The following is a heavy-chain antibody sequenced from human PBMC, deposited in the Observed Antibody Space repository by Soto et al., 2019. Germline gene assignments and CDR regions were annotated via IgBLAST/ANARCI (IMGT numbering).Heavy chain of an antibody. CDR3: ARDQLYYNDISGRPLNAFDV. D-gene: IGHD3-22*01. J-gene: IGHJ3*01. Sequence: GGSLRLSCAASGLTFSSYAMSWVRQAPGKGLEWVSGISGSGISTYYADSVKGRFTISRDNAKNSLYLQMNSLRAEDTAVYYCARDQLYYNDISGRPLNAFDVWGQGTMVTVS. V-gene: IGHV3-23*01. CDR1: GLTFSSYA. CDR2: ISGSGIST.